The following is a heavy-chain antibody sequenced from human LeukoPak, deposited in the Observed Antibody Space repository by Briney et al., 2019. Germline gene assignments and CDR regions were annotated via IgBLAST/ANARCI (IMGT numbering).Heavy chain of an antibody. J-gene: IGHJ4*02. CDR1: GDSIRSGTYS. CDR3: ARHAGGIAASGTRPFDY. V-gene: IGHV4-39*01. D-gene: IGHD6-13*01. Sequence: SETLSLTCSVSGDSIRSGTYSWGWIRQPPGKGLEWIGSISYTGSTYYNPSLKSRVTISVDTSKNQFPLKMSSVTAADTAVCYCARHAGGIAASGTRPFDYWGQGTLVTVSS. CDR2: ISYTGST.